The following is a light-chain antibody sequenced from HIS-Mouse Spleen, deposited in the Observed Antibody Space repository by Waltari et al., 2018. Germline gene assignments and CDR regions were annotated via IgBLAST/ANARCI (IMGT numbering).Light chain of an antibody. CDR1: SSDVGGHTY. CDR3: CSYAGSYTGV. J-gene: IGLJ1*01. Sequence: QSALTQPRPVSGSPGQSVTIPCTGTSSDVGGHTYVPWYQQHPGKAPILMIYDVSKRPSGVPDRFSGSKSGNTASLTISGLQAEDEADYYCCSYAGSYTGVFGTGTKVTVL. CDR2: DVS. V-gene: IGLV2-11*01.